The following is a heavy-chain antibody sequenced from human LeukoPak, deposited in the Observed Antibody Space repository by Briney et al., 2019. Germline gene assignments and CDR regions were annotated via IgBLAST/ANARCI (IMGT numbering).Heavy chain of an antibody. Sequence: GGSLRLSCAASGFTFSSYAMSWVRQAPGKGLGWVSAISGSGGSTYYADSVKGRFTISRDNSKNTLYLQMNSLRAEDTAVYYCAKALSGYSFYSMDVWGQGTTVTVSS. J-gene: IGHJ6*02. D-gene: IGHD5-18*01. CDR1: GFTFSSYA. V-gene: IGHV3-23*01. CDR2: ISGSGGST. CDR3: AKALSGYSFYSMDV.